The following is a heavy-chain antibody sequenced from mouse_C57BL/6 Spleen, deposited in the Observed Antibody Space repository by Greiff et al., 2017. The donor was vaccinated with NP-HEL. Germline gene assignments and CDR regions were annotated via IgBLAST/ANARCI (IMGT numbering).Heavy chain of an antibody. D-gene: IGHD1-1*02. CDR2: IYPGSGST. CDR3: AKLRDYPFDY. Sequence: QVQLQQPGAELVKPGASVKMSCKASGYTFTSYWITWVKQRPGQGLEWIGDIYPGSGSTNYNEKFKGKATLTVDTSSSTAYLQLSSLPSEDSAVYYCAKLRDYPFDYWGQGTTLTVSS. J-gene: IGHJ2*01. CDR1: GYTFTSYW. V-gene: IGHV1-55*01.